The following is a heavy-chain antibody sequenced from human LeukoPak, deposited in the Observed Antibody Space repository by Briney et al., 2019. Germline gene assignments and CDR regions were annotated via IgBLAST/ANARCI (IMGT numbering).Heavy chain of an antibody. CDR1: GFTVSSNY. CDR3: ARDYGGKDALDY. V-gene: IGHV3-53*01. Sequence: GGSLRLSCAASGFTVSSNYMSWVRQAPGKGLEWVSVIYSGGSTYYADSVKGRFTISRDNSKNTLYLQMNSLRAEDTAVYHCARDYGGKDALDYWGQGTLVTVSS. D-gene: IGHD4-23*01. CDR2: IYSGGST. J-gene: IGHJ4*02.